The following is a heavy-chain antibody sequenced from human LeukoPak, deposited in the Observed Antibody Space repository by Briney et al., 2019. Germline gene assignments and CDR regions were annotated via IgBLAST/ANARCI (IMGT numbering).Heavy chain of an antibody. CDR1: GGYFSGFY. V-gene: IGHV4-34*01. Sequence: QPSETLSLTCVVDGGYFSGFYWTWVRQAPGKGLEWIGEISYSGSTKYNPSLKSRATIEVDTSKKQISLNLSSVTAADTGGYYCAKGKAGHYHSVTDEYYYYMDVWGKGTTVIVSS. CDR2: ISYSGST. D-gene: IGHD3-9*01. J-gene: IGHJ6*03. CDR3: AKGKAGHYHSVTDEYYYYMDV.